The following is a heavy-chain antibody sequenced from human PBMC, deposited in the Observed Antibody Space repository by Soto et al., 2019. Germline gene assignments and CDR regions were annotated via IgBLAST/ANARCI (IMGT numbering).Heavy chain of an antibody. CDR3: ARDRGNYYGSGSYHLLRDYYGVDV. J-gene: IGHJ6*02. V-gene: IGHV1-69*13. CDR2: IIPIFGTA. CDR1: GGTFSSYA. Sequence: ASVKVSCKTSGGTFSSYAISWVRQAPGQGLEWMGGIIPIFGTANYAQKFQGRVTITADESTSTAYMELSSLRSEDTAVYYCARDRGNYYGSGSYHLLRDYYGVDVWGQGTTVTVSS. D-gene: IGHD3-10*01.